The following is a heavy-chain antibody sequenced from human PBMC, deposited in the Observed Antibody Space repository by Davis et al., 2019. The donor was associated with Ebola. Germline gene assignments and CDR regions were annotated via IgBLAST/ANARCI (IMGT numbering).Heavy chain of an antibody. CDR1: GFTFGAYA. CDR3: TKASAPAAPYYFDS. CDR2: ISASGDST. D-gene: IGHD2-2*01. V-gene: IGHV3-23*01. J-gene: IGHJ4*02. Sequence: GGSLRLSCTTSGFTFGAYAMTWVRQAPGKGLEWVSGISASGDSTYHADFVKGRFTISRDNSGNMLYLHMNGLRADDTAVYYCTKASAPAAPYYFDSWGQGTQVTVSS.